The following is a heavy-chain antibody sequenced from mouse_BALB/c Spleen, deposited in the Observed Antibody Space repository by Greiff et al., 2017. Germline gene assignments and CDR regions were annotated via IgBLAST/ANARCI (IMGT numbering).Heavy chain of an antibody. Sequence: EVQGVESGGGLVQPGGSRKLSCAASGFTFSDYGMAWVRQAPGKGPEWVAFISNLAYSIYYADTVTGRFTISRENAKNTLYLEMSSLRSEDTAMYYCARDHYYGSSHWYFDVWGAGTTVTVSS. CDR2: ISNLAYSI. CDR1: GFTFSDYG. V-gene: IGHV5-15*02. D-gene: IGHD1-1*01. CDR3: ARDHYYGSSHWYFDV. J-gene: IGHJ1*01.